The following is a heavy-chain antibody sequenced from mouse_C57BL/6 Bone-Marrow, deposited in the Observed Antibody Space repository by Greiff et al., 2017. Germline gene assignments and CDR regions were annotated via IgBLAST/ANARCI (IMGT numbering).Heavy chain of an antibody. J-gene: IGHJ3*01. V-gene: IGHV1-61*01. CDR2: IYPSDSET. CDR1: GYTFTSYW. D-gene: IGHD1-1*01. Sequence: QVQLQQPGAELVRPGSSVKLSCKASGYTFTSYWMDWVMQRPGQGLEWIGNIYPSDSETHYNQKFKDKATLTVDNSASTAYMQLSSLTSEDSAVYDCARITTVVEGFAYWGQGTLVTVSA. CDR3: ARITTVVEGFAY.